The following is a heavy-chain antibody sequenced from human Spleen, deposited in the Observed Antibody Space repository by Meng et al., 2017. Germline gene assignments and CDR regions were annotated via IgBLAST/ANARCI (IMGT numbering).Heavy chain of an antibody. CDR2: INHSGST. J-gene: IGHJ4*02. CDR1: GGSISSGDYY. V-gene: IGHV4-30-4*08. CDR3: ARGPTTMAHDFDY. Sequence: QVQLQESGPGLVKPSTTLSITCTVSGGSISSGDYYWSWIRQPPGKGLEWIGEINHSGSTNYNPSLESRATISVDTSQNNLSLKLSSVTAADSAVYYCARGPTTMAHDFDYWGQGTLVTVSS. D-gene: IGHD4-11*01.